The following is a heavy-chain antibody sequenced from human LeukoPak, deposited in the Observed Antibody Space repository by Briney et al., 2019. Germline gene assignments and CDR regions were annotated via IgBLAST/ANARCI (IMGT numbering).Heavy chain of an antibody. V-gene: IGHV3-23*01. J-gene: IGHJ3*02. Sequence: PGGSLRLSCAVSGFTFSSYAMSWVRQAPGKGLEWVSAISASGGSTYYADSVKGRFTISRDNSKNTLYLQMNSLRAEDTAVYYCARAGTGGYYDILTGQGAFDIWGQGTMVTVSS. D-gene: IGHD3-9*01. CDR1: GFTFSSYA. CDR3: ARAGTGGYYDILTGQGAFDI. CDR2: ISASGGST.